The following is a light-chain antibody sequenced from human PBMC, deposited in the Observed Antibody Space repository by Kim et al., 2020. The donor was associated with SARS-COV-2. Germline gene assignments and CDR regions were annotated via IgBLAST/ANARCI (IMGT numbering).Light chain of an antibody. V-gene: IGLV3-19*01. J-gene: IGLJ3*02. CDR1: SLRRYD. CDR3: HSRDSSDNHL. Sequence: VALGQIVRITCHGDSLRRYDASWYQQQSGQAPVLVIYGKHNRPSGLPDRASGSSSGNTASLTITGDPAEDAADYYCHSRDSSDNHLFGGGTQLTVL. CDR2: GKH.